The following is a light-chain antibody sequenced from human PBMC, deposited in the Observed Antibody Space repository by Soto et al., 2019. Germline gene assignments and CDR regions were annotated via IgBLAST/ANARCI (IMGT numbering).Light chain of an antibody. CDR2: GAS. CDR3: QEYNSWQSIT. CDR1: QSVSNN. Sequence: EMVLTQSPGTLSLSKGERATLSCRASQSVSNNYLAWYQQKPGQAPRLLIYGASTRATGIPARFSGSGSGTEFTLTISSLQSEDFAVYYCQEYNSWQSITFGGGTIVDVK. V-gene: IGKV3-15*01. J-gene: IGKJ4*01.